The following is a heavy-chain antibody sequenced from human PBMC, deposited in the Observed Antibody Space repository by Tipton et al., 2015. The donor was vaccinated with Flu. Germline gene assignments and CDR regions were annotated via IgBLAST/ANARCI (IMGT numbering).Heavy chain of an antibody. V-gene: IGHV3-49*04. CDR2: IRSKGYDEKI. J-gene: IGHJ4*02. D-gene: IGHD3-16*01. CDR3: ARETVPGEFCVDS. Sequence: SLRLSCTTSGFTFGDYGIIWVRQAPRKGLEWLSFIRSKGYDEKIDYAASVKGRFTMSRDDSKSIAYLQMNSLKIEDTGVYYCARETVPGEFCVDSWGQGTLVTVSS. CDR1: GFTFGDYG.